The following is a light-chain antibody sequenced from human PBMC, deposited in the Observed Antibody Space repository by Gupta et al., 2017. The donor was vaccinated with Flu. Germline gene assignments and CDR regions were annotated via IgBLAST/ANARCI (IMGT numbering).Light chain of an antibody. CDR3: YSNDTSDNHRVG. J-gene: IGLJ2*01. Sequence: QTARITCSGDALPKKVTYWHQQKSGQAPVLVSYYDKKRPSAIPDRFSCASSWTNATSTTRGAHLDDEADYNCYSNDTSDNHRVGFGGGTKLTVL. V-gene: IGLV3-10*01. CDR1: ALPKKV. CDR2: YDK.